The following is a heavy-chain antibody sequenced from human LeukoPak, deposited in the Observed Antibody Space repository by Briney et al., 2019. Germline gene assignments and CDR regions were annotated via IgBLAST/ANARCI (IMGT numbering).Heavy chain of an antibody. J-gene: IGHJ6*03. CDR1: GGSISSYY. V-gene: IGHV4-59*12. CDR2: IYYSGST. CDR3: AGDRGRLDYYDSSGYRNPYYYYYMDV. Sequence: SETLSLTCTVSGGSISSYYWSRIRQPPGKGLEWIGYIYYSGSTNYNPSLKSRVTISVDTSKNQFSLELSSVTAADTAVYYCAGDRGRLDYYDSSGYRNPYYYYYMDVWGKGTTVTISS. D-gene: IGHD3-22*01.